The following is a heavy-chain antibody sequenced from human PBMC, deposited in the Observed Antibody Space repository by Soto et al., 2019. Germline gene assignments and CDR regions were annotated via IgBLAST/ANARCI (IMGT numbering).Heavy chain of an antibody. CDR3: ARDGYVYFDY. D-gene: IGHD5-18*01. V-gene: IGHV3-30-3*01. CDR1: GFTFSSYA. CDR2: ISYDGSNK. J-gene: IGHJ4*02. Sequence: PGGSPRLSCAACGFTFSSYAMHWVRQAPGKGLEWVAVISYDGSNKYYADSVKGRFTISRDNSKNTLYLQMNSLRAEDTAVYYCARDGYVYFDYWGQGTLVTVSS.